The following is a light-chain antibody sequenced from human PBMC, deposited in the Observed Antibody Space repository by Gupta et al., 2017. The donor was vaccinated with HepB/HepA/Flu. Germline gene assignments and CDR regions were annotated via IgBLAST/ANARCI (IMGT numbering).Light chain of an antibody. V-gene: IGKV2-30*01. CDR3: RQEKHWPAT. CDR2: KGS. CDR1: ESLVYSDGNTY. Sequence: DVVVTHSPLSLPVTLGKPASISCRSSESLVYSDGNTYLNWFHQRPGQSPRRLIYKGSNRDSGVSDRFSGSGSGTDFTLKISRGEAEDVGIYYCRQEKHWPATFGQGTKVEIK. J-gene: IGKJ1*01.